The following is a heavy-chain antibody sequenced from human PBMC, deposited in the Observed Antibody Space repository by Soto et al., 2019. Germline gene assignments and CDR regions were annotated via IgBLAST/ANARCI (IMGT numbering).Heavy chain of an antibody. CDR3: ARDPPSDAFDI. Sequence: PGGSLRLSCAASGFTFSSYWMRWVRQAPGKGLEWVANIKQDGSEKYYVDSVKGRFTISRDNAKNSLYLQMNSLRAEDTAVYYCARDPPSDAFDIWGQGTMVTVSS. J-gene: IGHJ3*02. CDR1: GFTFSSYW. V-gene: IGHV3-7*01. CDR2: IKQDGSEK.